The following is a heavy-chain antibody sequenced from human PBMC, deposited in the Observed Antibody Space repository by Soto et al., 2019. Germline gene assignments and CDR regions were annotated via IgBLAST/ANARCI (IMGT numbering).Heavy chain of an antibody. J-gene: IGHJ6*02. D-gene: IGHD3-3*01. V-gene: IGHV4-31*03. Sequence: PSETLSLTCTVSVGSISSGGYYWYWIRQHPGKGLEWIGYIYYSGTTYYNPSLKSRVTISVDTSKNQFSLKLSSVTAADTAVYYCAASCVLWGGFNYYGRDVGGQGTTFTVSS. CDR2: IYYSGTT. CDR3: AASCVLWGGFNYYGRDV. CDR1: VGSISSGGYY.